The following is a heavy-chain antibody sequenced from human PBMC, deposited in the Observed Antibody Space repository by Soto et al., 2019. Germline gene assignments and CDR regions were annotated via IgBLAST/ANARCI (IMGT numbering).Heavy chain of an antibody. V-gene: IGHV1-46*01. CDR1: GYTFTSYY. D-gene: IGHD6-13*01. J-gene: IGHJ1*01. CDR2: INPSGGST. Sequence: VASVKVSFKAFGYTFTSYYMHWVRQAPGQGLEWMGIINPSGGSTSYAQKFQGRVTMTRDTSTSTVYMELSSLRSEDTAVYYCARGGGGLGYSSSWAPGFFQHWGQGTLVTVSS. CDR3: ARGGGGLGYSSSWAPGFFQH.